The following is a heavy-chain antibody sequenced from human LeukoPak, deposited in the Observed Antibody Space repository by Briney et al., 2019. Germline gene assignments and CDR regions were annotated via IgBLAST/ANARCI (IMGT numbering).Heavy chain of an antibody. CDR3: ATLEIGDYYFDY. CDR2: ISYSGSI. D-gene: IGHD3-16*01. Sequence: PSETLSLTCTVSGGSISSRPYYWGWVRQPPGKGLEWIRSISYSGSIHYNPSLKSRVTISVDTSKNHFSLRLSSVTAADTAVYYCATLEIGDYYFDYWGQGTLVTVSS. J-gene: IGHJ4*02. V-gene: IGHV4-39*01. CDR1: GGSISSRPYY.